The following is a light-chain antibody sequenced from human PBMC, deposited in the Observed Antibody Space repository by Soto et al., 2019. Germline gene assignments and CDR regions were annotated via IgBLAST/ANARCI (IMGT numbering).Light chain of an antibody. V-gene: IGKV1D-16*01. CDR2: TVS. Sequence: IQMTQSPSSVSASVGDRVTITCRASQDISTWLAWYQQKPGKAPKSLIYTVSTLQSGVPSRFSGSGSGTEFSLTISSLQPEDFATYYCQKYYSYPINCGQGKRRAIK. CDR3: QKYYSYPIN. J-gene: IGKJ5*01. CDR1: QDISTW.